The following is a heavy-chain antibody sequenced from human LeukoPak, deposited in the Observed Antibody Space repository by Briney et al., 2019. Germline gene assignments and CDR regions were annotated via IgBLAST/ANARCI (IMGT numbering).Heavy chain of an antibody. CDR3: ARQTTLLRYFDWLPDAFDI. D-gene: IGHD3-9*01. CDR1: GGSISSYY. J-gene: IGHJ3*02. Sequence: SETLSLTCTVSGGSISSYYWSWIRQPPGKGLEWIGYIYYSGSTNYNPSLKSRVTISVDMSKNQFSLKLSSVTAADTAVYYCARQTTLLRYFDWLPDAFDIWGQGTMVTVSS. CDR2: IYYSGST. V-gene: IGHV4-59*01.